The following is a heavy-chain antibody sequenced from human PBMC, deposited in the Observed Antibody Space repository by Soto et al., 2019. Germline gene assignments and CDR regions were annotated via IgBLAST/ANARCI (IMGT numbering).Heavy chain of an antibody. Sequence: GGSLRLSCEAAGFTFRNHGMHWVRQAPGKGLEWVAVIWYDGSDEYYGDSVKGRFTISRDNSKNTLFLQMNSLRVEDTAMYFCARDIASRRFDYLGQGTLVTVSS. D-gene: IGHD6-6*01. CDR1: GFTFRNHG. V-gene: IGHV3-33*01. CDR2: IWYDGSDE. CDR3: ARDIASRRFDY. J-gene: IGHJ4*02.